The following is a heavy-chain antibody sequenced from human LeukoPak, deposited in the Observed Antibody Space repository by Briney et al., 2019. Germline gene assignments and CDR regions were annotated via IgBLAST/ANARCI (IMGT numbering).Heavy chain of an antibody. CDR1: GYTFTGYY. CDR3: AKDYGDYKLPYYYYYYMDV. Sequence: ASVKVSCKASGYTFTGYYMHWVRQAPGQGLEWMGWINPNSGGTNYAQKFQGRVTMTRDTSISTAYMELSRLRSDDTAVYYCAKDYGDYKLPYYYYYYMDVWGKGTTATISS. CDR2: INPNSGGT. V-gene: IGHV1-2*02. D-gene: IGHD4-17*01. J-gene: IGHJ6*03.